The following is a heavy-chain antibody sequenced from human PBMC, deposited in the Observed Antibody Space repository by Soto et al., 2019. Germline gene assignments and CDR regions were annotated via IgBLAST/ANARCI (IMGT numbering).Heavy chain of an antibody. CDR1: GFTFSSDW. J-gene: IGHJ4*02. D-gene: IGHD4-17*01. Sequence: VQLVESGGGVVQPGRSLRLSCAASGFTFSSDWMHWVRKAPGKGLVWVAHIKSDGSDTKYADSVKGRFTISRDNAKNSVYLQMNSLRAEDTAVYYCARAAPFNYGGNSGFDCWGQGTLVTVSS. CDR3: ARAAPFNYGGNSGFDC. CDR2: IKSDGSDT. V-gene: IGHV3-74*03.